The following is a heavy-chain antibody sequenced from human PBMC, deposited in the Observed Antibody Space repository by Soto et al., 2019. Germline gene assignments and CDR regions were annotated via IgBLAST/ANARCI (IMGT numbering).Heavy chain of an antibody. CDR1: GGSISSSSYY. D-gene: IGHD3-3*02. V-gene: IGHV4-39*01. J-gene: IGHJ5*02. CDR3: ASPKIAFYDWFDP. Sequence: SETLSLTCTVSGGSISSSSYYWGWIRQPPGKGLEWIGSIYYSGSTYYNPSLKSRVTISVDTSKNQFSLKLSSVTAADTAVYYCASPKIAFYDWFDPWGQGTLVTVPQ. CDR2: IYYSGST.